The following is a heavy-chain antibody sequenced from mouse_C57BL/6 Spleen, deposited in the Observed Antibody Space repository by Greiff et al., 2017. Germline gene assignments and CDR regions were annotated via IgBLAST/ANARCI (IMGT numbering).Heavy chain of an antibody. CDR1: GYSITSGYY. D-gene: IGHD1-1*01. J-gene: IGHJ4*01. V-gene: IGHV3-6*01. CDR2: ISYDGSN. Sequence: ESGPGLVKPSQSLSLTCSVTGYSITSGYYWNWIRQFPGNKLEWMGYISYDGSNNYNPSLKNRNSITRDTSKNQFFLKLNSVTTEDTATYYCARDTTVPYYAMDYWGQGTSVTVSS. CDR3: ARDTTVPYYAMDY.